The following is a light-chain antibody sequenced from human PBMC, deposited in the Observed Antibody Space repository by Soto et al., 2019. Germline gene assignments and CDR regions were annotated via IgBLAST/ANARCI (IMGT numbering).Light chain of an antibody. CDR1: QSVSSS. V-gene: IGKV3-11*01. CDR2: DAS. CDR3: QQRSNWPPYT. Sequence: EIVLTQSPATLSLSPGERATLSCRASQSVSSSLAWYQQKPGQAPRLLIYDASNRATGIPPRFSGSGSGTDFTLTISSLEPEDFAVYYCQQRSNWPPYTFGQGTKLEIK. J-gene: IGKJ2*01.